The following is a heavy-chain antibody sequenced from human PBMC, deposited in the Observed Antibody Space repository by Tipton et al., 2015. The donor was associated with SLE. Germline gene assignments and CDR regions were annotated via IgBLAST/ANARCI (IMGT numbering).Heavy chain of an antibody. CDR2: ISAYNGNT. D-gene: IGHD4-17*01. CDR3: ARDAGDYGYFDY. J-gene: IGHJ4*02. Sequence: QLVQSGADVKKPGASVKVSCKASGYTFTGYYMHWVRQAPGQGLEWMGWISAYNGNTNYAQKLQGRVTMTTDTSTSTAYMELRSLRSDDTAVYYCARDAGDYGYFDYWGQGTLVTVSS. CDR1: GYTFTGYY. V-gene: IGHV1-18*04.